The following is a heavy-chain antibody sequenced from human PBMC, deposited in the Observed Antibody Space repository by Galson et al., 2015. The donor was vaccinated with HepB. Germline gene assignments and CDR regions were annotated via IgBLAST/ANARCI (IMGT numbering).Heavy chain of an antibody. J-gene: IGHJ5*02. CDR2: ISANNGST. CDR1: GYIFTSYG. CDR3: ARSLRRRQNERFDP. V-gene: IGHV1-18*01. Sequence: SVKVSCKASGYIFTSYGITWMRQAPGQGLEWMGWISANNGSTDYAHKFQGRITMTTDTSTTTAYMELRSLTSDDTAVYYCARSLRRRQNERFDPWGQGTLVTVSS. D-gene: IGHD2/OR15-2a*01.